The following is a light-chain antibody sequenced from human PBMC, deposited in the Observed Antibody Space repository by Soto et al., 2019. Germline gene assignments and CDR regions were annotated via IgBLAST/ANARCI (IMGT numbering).Light chain of an antibody. J-gene: IGKJ1*01. CDR2: GAS. V-gene: IGKV3-20*01. CDR1: QSVSSSY. CDR3: QQYSSSPSVGT. Sequence: EIVLTQSPGTLSLSPGERATLSCRASQSVSSSYLAWYQQKPGQAPRLLIYGASSRATGIPDRFSGSGSGTDFTLTISRLETEDFAVYYWQQYSSSPSVGTFGHGTKVEIK.